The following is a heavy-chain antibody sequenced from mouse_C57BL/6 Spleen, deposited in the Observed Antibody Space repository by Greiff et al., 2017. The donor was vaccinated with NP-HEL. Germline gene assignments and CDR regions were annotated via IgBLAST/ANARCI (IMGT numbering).Heavy chain of an antibody. Sequence: EVKVVESGGDLVKPGGSLKLSCAASGFTFSSYGMSWVRQTPDKRLEWVATISSGGSYTYYPDSVKGRFTISRDNAKNTLYLHMSSLKSEHTAMYYWARQGSTMGTTRYLDYWGQGTTLTVSS. V-gene: IGHV5-6*01. CDR2: ISSGGSYT. J-gene: IGHJ2*01. CDR1: GFTFSSYG. CDR3: ARQGSTMGTTRYLDY. D-gene: IGHD2-2*01.